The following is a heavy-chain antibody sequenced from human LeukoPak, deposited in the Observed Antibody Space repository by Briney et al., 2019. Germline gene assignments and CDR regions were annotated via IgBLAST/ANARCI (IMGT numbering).Heavy chain of an antibody. V-gene: IGHV4-4*02. CDR2: IYHSGST. CDR1: GGSISSSNW. Sequence: SETLSLTCAVSGGSISSSNWWSWVRQPPGKGLEWIGEIYHSGSTNYNPSLKSRVTISVDTSKNQFSLKLSSVTAADTAVYYCARLGSSSWPDAFDIWGQGTMVTVSS. D-gene: IGHD6-13*01. CDR3: ARLGSSSWPDAFDI. J-gene: IGHJ3*02.